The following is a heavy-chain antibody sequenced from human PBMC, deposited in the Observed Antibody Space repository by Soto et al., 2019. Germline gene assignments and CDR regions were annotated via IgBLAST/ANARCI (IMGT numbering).Heavy chain of an antibody. D-gene: IGHD1-26*01. CDR2: ISWNSASM. Sequence: GGSLRLSCAASGFTFDDYAMHWVRQAPGKGLEWVSGISWNSASMDYSDSVKDRFSISRDNAENSLYLQMNILKIEDTAFYYCARSFSDSYYDLDFWGQGTLVTVSS. V-gene: IGHV3-9*01. CDR1: GFTFDDYA. CDR3: ARSFSDSYYDLDF. J-gene: IGHJ4*02.